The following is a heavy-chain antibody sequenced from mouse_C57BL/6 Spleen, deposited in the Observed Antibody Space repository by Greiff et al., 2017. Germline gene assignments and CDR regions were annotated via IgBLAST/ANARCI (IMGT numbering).Heavy chain of an antibody. CDR3: ARWQDYYGSPRYFDV. D-gene: IGHD1-1*01. CDR2: INPNNGGT. CDR1: GYTFTDYY. V-gene: IGHV1-26*01. J-gene: IGHJ1*03. Sequence: EVKLQQSGPELVKPEASVKISCKASGYTFTDYYMNWVKQSHGKSLEWIGDINPNNGGTSYNQKFKGKATLTVDKSSSTAYMELRSLTSEDSAVYYCARWQDYYGSPRYFDVWGTGTTVTVSS.